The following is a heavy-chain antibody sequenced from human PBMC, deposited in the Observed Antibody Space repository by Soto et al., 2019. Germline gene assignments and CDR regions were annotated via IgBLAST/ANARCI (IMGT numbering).Heavy chain of an antibody. CDR1: GGSISSYY. D-gene: IGHD2-2*01. J-gene: IGHJ3*02. CDR3: ARGRGGWFINQLLNAFDI. V-gene: IGHV4-59*01. Sequence: QVQLQESGPGLVKPSETLSLTCTVSGGSISSYYWSWIRQPPGKGLEWIGYIYYSGSTNYNPSLTSRVTISVDTSKNQFSLKLRSVTAADTAVYYCARGRGGWFINQLLNAFDIWGQGTMVTVSS. CDR2: IYYSGST.